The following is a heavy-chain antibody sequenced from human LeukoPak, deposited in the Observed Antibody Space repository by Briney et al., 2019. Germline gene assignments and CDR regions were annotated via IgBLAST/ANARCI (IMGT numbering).Heavy chain of an antibody. CDR3: SSTFGSGSYLHS. CDR2: ISWNGDTI. J-gene: IGHJ5*02. D-gene: IGHD3-10*01. CDR1: GFTFSSYS. V-gene: IGHV3-9*01. Sequence: GGSLRLSCAASGFTFSSYSMHWVRQPPGKGLEWVSEISWNGDTIGYADSVKGRFIISRDNARRSLYLQMNSLRPEDTAFYYCSSTFGSGSYLHSWGQGTLVTVSS.